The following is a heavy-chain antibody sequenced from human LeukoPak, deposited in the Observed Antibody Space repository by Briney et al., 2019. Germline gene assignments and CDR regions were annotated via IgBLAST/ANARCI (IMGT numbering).Heavy chain of an antibody. Sequence: SETLSLTCTISGGSVSDYYWSWIRQSPGKGLEWIGYIYHTGSTSYSPSLKSRVTISADTSQNQFSLKLSSVTAADTAVYYCARDRLVGATAALDYWGQGTLVTVSS. D-gene: IGHD1-26*01. J-gene: IGHJ4*02. CDR1: GGSVSDYY. CDR2: IYHTGST. V-gene: IGHV4-59*02. CDR3: ARDRLVGATAALDY.